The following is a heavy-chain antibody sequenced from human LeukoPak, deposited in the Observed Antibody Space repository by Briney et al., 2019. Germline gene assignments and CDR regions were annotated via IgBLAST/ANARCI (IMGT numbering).Heavy chain of an antibody. D-gene: IGHD3-22*01. V-gene: IGHV3-53*01. Sequence: GGSLRLSCAASGFTVSRVYMSWVRQAPGKGLEWVSLIYSAGTTYYADSVKGRFIISRDNSKNTLYLQMNSLRAEDTAVYYCARGQPYYYDSRGYSVPHDWGQGILVTVSS. CDR1: GFTVSRVY. J-gene: IGHJ4*02. CDR2: IYSAGTT. CDR3: ARGQPYYYDSRGYSVPHD.